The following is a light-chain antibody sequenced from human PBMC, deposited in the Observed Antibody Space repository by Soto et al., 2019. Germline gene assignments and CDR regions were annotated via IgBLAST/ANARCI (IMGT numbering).Light chain of an antibody. CDR3: QSYDSSLSGSNV. CDR1: SSNIGAGYD. Sequence: QSVLTQPPSVSGAPGQRVTISCTGSSSNIGAGYDVHWYQQLPGTAPKILIYGNSNRPSGVPDRFSGSKSGTSASLAITGLQADDEADYYCQSYDSSLSGSNVFGTGTKVTVL. CDR2: GNS. J-gene: IGLJ1*01. V-gene: IGLV1-40*01.